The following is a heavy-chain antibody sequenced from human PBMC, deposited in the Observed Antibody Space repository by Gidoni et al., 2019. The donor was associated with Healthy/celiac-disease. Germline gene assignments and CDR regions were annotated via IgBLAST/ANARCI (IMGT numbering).Heavy chain of an antibody. CDR2: IRSKAYGGTT. CDR1: GFTFGDYA. V-gene: IGHV3-49*04. Sequence: EVQLVESGGGLVQPGRSLRLSCTASGFTFGDYAMSWVRQAPGKGLEWVGFIRSKAYGGTTEYAASVKGRFTISRDDSKSIAYLQMNSLKTEDTAVYYCTRLGDYGDYAGFYFDYWGQGTLVTVSS. J-gene: IGHJ4*02. D-gene: IGHD4-17*01. CDR3: TRLGDYGDYAGFYFDY.